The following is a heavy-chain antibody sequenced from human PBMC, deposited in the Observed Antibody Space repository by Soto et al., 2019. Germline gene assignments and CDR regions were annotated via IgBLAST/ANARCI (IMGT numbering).Heavy chain of an antibody. D-gene: IGHD3-16*01. J-gene: IGHJ6*02. Sequence: QVQLVQSGAEVKKPGASVKVSCKASGYTFTGYYMHWVRQAPGQGLEWMGWINPNSGGTNYAQKFQGWVTMTRDTSIRTAYMELSRLRSDDTAGFYGARVETGFGEQGPPYSGRAVGGQGTTATAS. CDR3: ARVETGFGEQGPPYSGRAV. CDR1: GYTFTGYY. V-gene: IGHV1-2*04. CDR2: INPNSGGT.